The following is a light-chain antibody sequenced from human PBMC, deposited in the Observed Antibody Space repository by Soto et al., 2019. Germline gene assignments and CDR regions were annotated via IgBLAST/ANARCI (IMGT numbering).Light chain of an antibody. J-gene: IGKJ1*01. CDR3: QHYKSYSEA. CDR2: KAS. Sequence: DIQMTQSPSTLSGSVGDRATITCRASQTISSWLAWYQQKPGKAPKLLIYKASTLKSGVPSRFSGSGSGTEFTLTISSLQPDDFATYYCQHYKSYSEAFGQGTKV. V-gene: IGKV1-5*03. CDR1: QTISSW.